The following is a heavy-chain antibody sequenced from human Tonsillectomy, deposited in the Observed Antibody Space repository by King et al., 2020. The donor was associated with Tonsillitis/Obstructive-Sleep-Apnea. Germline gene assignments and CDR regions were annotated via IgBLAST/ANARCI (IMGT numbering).Heavy chain of an antibody. CDR3: ARGPFGSGALFFDY. Sequence: EVQLVESGGGLVEPGRSLRLSCAASGFTFDDYAMHWVRQAPGKSLEWVSGISWNSGSIDYADSVKGRFTISRDNAKNSLYLQMNSLRAEDTALYYCARGPFGSGALFFDYWGQGSLVTVSS. V-gene: IGHV3-9*01. D-gene: IGHD3-10*01. CDR2: ISWNSGSI. J-gene: IGHJ4*02. CDR1: GFTFDDYA.